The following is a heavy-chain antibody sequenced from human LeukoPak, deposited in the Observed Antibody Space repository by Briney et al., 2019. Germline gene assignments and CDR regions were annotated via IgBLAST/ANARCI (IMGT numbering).Heavy chain of an antibody. CDR3: ARVPPPTYYYEFV. CDR2: IYYSGST. D-gene: IGHD3-22*01. V-gene: IGHV4-39*07. Sequence: SETLSLTCTVSGGSISSSSYYWGWIRQPPGKGLEWIGSIYYSGSTYCNPSLKSRVTISVDTSKNQFSLKLSSVTAADTAVYYCARVPPPTYYYEFVGGQGTMVTVSS. CDR1: GGSISSSSYY. J-gene: IGHJ3*01.